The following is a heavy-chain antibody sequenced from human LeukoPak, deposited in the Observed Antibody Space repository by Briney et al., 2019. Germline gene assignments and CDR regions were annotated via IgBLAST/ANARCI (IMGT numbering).Heavy chain of an antibody. D-gene: IGHD6-13*01. J-gene: IGHJ4*02. Sequence: GRSLRLSCAASGFTFRNYGMHWVRQAPGKGLEWVAVIWSDGSTKYYAESVQGRFTISRDTSKNRLYLQLNSLRVEDTAVFYCARDTSSSWYYFDHWGQGTLITVSS. CDR1: GFTFRNYG. CDR3: ARDTSSSWYYFDH. V-gene: IGHV3-33*01. CDR2: IWSDGSTK.